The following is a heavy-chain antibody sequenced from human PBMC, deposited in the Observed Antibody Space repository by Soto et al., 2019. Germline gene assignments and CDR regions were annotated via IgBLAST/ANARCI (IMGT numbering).Heavy chain of an antibody. CDR2: INHSGST. CDR1: GGSFSGYY. Sequence: QVQLQQWGAGLLKPSETLSLTCAVYGGSFSGYYWSWIRQPPGKGLEWIGEINHSGSTNYNPSLNSRGTISVDTSKNQFSLKLSSVTAADTAVYYCARRSSIRYTSVGFDYWGQGTLVTVSS. V-gene: IGHV4-34*01. CDR3: ARRSSIRYTSVGFDY. D-gene: IGHD2-2*02. J-gene: IGHJ4*02.